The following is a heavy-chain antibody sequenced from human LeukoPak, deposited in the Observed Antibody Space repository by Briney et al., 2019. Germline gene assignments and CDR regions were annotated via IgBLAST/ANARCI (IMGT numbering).Heavy chain of an antibody. Sequence: GGSLRLSCAASGVIISSYAMSWVRQAPGQGLEWVSAINGRGDNTYYADFVKGRFTISRDNSKSTVYLQMNSLRTEDMAVYYCAKDRVSPGFNWFDPWGQGTLVTVSS. J-gene: IGHJ5*02. D-gene: IGHD2/OR15-2a*01. CDR2: INGRGDNT. V-gene: IGHV3-23*01. CDR1: GVIISSYA. CDR3: AKDRVSPGFNWFDP.